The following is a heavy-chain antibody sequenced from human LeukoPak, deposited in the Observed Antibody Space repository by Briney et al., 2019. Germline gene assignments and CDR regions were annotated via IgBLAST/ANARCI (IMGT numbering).Heavy chain of an antibody. V-gene: IGHV4-39*01. CDR3: ARDGYTYGSFDY. CDR2: IYYSGST. J-gene: IGHJ4*02. CDR1: GGSISSSSYF. D-gene: IGHD5-18*01. Sequence: PSETLSLTCTVSGGSISSSSYFWGWIRQPPGKGLEWIGSIYYSGSTYSNPSLKSRVTISVDTSKSQFSLKLTSVTAADTAVYYCARDGYTYGSFDYWGQGTLVTVSS.